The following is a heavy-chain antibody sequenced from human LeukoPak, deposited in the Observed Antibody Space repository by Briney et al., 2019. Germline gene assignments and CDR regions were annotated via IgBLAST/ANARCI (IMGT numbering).Heavy chain of an antibody. Sequence: GGSLRLSCAASGFIFSNYWMSWVRQAPGKGLEWVANIKQDGSEKYYVDSVKGRFTISRDNAKNSLYLQMNSLRAEDTAVYYCARDVGDYGDYALDYWGQGTLVTVSS. D-gene: IGHD4-17*01. CDR3: ARDVGDYGDYALDY. CDR1: GFIFSNYW. CDR2: IKQDGSEK. V-gene: IGHV3-7*01. J-gene: IGHJ4*02.